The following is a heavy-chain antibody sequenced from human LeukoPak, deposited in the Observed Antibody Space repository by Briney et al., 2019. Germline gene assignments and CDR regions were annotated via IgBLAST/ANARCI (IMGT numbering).Heavy chain of an antibody. CDR2: ISYDGTYK. V-gene: IGHV3-30*03. CDR3: ARDFVRDGYNLDY. D-gene: IGHD5-24*01. Sequence: GGSLRLSCAASGFTFSSYGMHWVRQAPGKGLEWVAVISYDGTYKYYAGSVKGRSTISRDNSKNTLYLQMNSLRAEDTAVYYCARDFVRDGYNLDYWGQGTLVTVSS. CDR1: GFTFSSYG. J-gene: IGHJ4*02.